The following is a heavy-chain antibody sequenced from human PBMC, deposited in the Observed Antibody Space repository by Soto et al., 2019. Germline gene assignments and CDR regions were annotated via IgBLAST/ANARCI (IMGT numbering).Heavy chain of an antibody. D-gene: IGHD2-21*02. Sequence: GGSLRLSCGVSGFTFSNYAMSWVRQAPGKGLEWVSAINIGGDTTYYADSVKGRFTMSRDNSKNTLYLQMNSLRAEDTAVYYCAKLLVTQMPYYYYGLDVWGQGTTVTVSS. V-gene: IGHV3-23*01. CDR2: INIGGDTT. J-gene: IGHJ6*02. CDR3: AKLLVTQMPYYYYGLDV. CDR1: GFTFSNYA.